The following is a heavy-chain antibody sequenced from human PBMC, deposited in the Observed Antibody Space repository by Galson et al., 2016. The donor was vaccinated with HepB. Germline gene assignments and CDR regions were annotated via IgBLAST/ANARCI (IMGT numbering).Heavy chain of an antibody. J-gene: IGHJ4*02. CDR2: ITNSGTAT. CDR3: ARGPRYDDIWGTYRAPYFDY. Sequence: LRLSCAASGFTFSDYYISWIRQTPGKGLEWVSHITNSGTATYYADSVKGRFTISRNNAKNSLYLQMKSLRAEDTAMYYCARGPRYDDIWGTYRAPYFDYWGRGTLITVAS. CDR1: GFTFSDYY. D-gene: IGHD3-16*02. V-gene: IGHV3-11*01.